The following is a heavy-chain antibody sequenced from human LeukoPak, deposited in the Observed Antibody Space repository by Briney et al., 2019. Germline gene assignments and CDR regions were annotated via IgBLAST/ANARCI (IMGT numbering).Heavy chain of an antibody. J-gene: IGHJ6*03. Sequence: ASVKVSCKASGYTLTGYYMHWVRQAPGQGLEWMGWINPNSGGTNYAQKFQGRVTMTRDTSISTAYMELSRLRSDDTAVYYCARDPTSGYYYHYYYYMDVWGKGTTVTISS. CDR3: ARDPTSGYYYHYYYYMDV. CDR1: GYTLTGYY. CDR2: INPNSGGT. D-gene: IGHD3-22*01. V-gene: IGHV1-2*02.